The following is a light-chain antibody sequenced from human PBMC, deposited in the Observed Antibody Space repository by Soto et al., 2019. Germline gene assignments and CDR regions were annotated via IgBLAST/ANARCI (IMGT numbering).Light chain of an antibody. V-gene: IGKV3-11*01. CDR1: QSVSSY. CDR3: QQRSNWIT. CDR2: DAS. Sequence: IVLTQSPPTLSLSPVERATLSCRASQSVSSYLAWYQQKPGQAPRLLIYDASNRATGIPARFSGSGSGTDFTLTISSLEPEDFAVYYCQQRSNWITFGQGTRLEIK. J-gene: IGKJ5*01.